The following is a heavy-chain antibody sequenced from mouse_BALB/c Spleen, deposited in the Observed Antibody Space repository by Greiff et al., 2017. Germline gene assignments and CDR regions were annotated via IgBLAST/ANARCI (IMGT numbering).Heavy chain of an antibody. CDR3: ARAYASLGAMDY. Sequence: EVQVVESGGGLVQPGGSRKLSCAASGFTFSSFGMHWVRQAPEKGLEWVAYISSGSSTIYYADTVKGRFTISRDNPKNTLFLQMTSLRSEDTAMYYCARAYASLGAMDYWGQGTSVTVSS. V-gene: IGHV5-17*02. J-gene: IGHJ4*01. D-gene: IGHD6-5*01. CDR2: ISSGSSTI. CDR1: GFTFSSFG.